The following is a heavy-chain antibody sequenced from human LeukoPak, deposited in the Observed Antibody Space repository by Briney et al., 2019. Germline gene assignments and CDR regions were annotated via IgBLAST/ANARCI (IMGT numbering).Heavy chain of an antibody. J-gene: IGHJ5*02. CDR2: IYYSGST. CDR1: SGSISSYY. Sequence: SETLSLTCTVSSGSISSYYWSWIRQPPGKGLEWIGYIYYSGSTNYNPSLKSRVTISVDTSKNQFSLKLSSVTAADTAVYYCARVGYNWFDPWGQGTLVTVSS. CDR3: ARVGYNWFDP. V-gene: IGHV4-59*01. D-gene: IGHD3-10*01.